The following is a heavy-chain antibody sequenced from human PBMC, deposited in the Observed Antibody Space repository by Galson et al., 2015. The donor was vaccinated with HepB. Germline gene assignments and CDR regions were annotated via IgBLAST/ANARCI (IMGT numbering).Heavy chain of an antibody. CDR2: ISWNSGSI. CDR3: AKGPHQSSGWELLEGYFQH. Sequence: SLRLSCAASGFTFDDYAMHWVRQAPGKGLEWVSGISWNSGSIGYADSVKGRFTISRDNAKNSLYLQMNSLRAEDTALYYCAKGPHQSSGWELLEGYFQHWGQGTLVTVSS. CDR1: GFTFDDYA. D-gene: IGHD1-26*01. V-gene: IGHV3-9*01. J-gene: IGHJ1*01.